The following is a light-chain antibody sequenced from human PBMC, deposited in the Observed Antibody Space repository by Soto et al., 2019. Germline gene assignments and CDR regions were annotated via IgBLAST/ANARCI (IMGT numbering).Light chain of an antibody. V-gene: IGKV4-1*01. CDR3: QYGFT. J-gene: IGKJ3*01. Sequence: DIVMTQSPDSLAVSLGERATINCKSSQSVLYSSNNKNYLAWYQQKPGQPPKLLIYWASTRESGVPDRFSGSGSGTDFTLTISSLQAEDVAVDYCQYGFTFGPVTKVDIK. CDR1: QSVLYSSNNKNY. CDR2: WAS.